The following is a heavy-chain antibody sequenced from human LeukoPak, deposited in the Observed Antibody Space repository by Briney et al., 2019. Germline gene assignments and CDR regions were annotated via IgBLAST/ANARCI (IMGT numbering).Heavy chain of an antibody. D-gene: IGHD2-2*02. CDR2: INPNSGGT. CDR1: GYTFTGYY. V-gene: IGHV1-2*02. J-gene: IGHJ6*03. Sequence: ASVKVSCKASGYTFTGYYMHWVRQAPGQGLEWMGWINPNSGGTNYAQKFQGRVTMTRDTSISTAYMELSRLRSDDTAVYYCAREGTGPGWYQLLYGYYYYYMDVWGKGTTVTVSS. CDR3: AREGTGPGWYQLLYGYYYYYMDV.